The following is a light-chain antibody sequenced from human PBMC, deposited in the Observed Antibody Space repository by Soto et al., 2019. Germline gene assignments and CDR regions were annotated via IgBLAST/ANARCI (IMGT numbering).Light chain of an antibody. V-gene: IGLV2-8*01. Sequence: VLTEPPSASGSPGQSVTISCTGTSSDVGGYNYVSWYQQYPGRAPKLMIYEVTKRPSGVPDRFSGSKSGNTASLTVSGLQAEDEADYYCSSYAASNNFYFVFGGGTKVTVL. CDR2: EVT. CDR3: SSYAASNNFYFV. CDR1: SSDVGGYNY. J-gene: IGLJ3*02.